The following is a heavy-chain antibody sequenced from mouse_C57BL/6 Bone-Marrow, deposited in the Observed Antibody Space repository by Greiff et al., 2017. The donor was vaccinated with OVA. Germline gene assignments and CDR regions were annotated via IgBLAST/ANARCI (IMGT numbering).Heavy chain of an antibody. Sequence: EVKLMESGAELVRPGASVKLSCTASGFNIKDDYMHWVKQRPEQGLEWIGWIDPENGDTEYASKFQGKATITADTSSNTAYLQLSSLTSEDTAVYYCTAPHTDYLDYWGQGTTLTVSS. J-gene: IGHJ2*01. CDR1: GFNIKDDY. CDR2: IDPENGDT. CDR3: TAPHTDYLDY. V-gene: IGHV14-4*01. D-gene: IGHD1-1*01.